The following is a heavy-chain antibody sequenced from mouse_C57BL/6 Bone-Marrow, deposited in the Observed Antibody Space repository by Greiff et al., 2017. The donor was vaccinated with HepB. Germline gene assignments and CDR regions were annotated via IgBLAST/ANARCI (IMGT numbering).Heavy chain of an antibody. CDR3: ARDGGSSYGFAY. V-gene: IGHV1-59*01. CDR2: IDPSDSYT. D-gene: IGHD1-1*01. CDR1: GYTFTSYW. J-gene: IGHJ3*01. Sequence: QVQLQQPGAELVRPGTSVKLSCKASGYTFTSYWMHWVKQRPGQGLEWIGVIDPSDSYTNYNQKFKGKATLTVDTSSSTAYMKLSSLTSEDSAVYYCARDGGSSYGFAYWGQGTLVTVSA.